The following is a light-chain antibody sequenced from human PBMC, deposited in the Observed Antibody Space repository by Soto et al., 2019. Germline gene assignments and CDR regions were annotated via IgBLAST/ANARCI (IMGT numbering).Light chain of an antibody. CDR3: QQHINWPLT. Sequence: EIVLTQSPATLSLSPGERATLSWRASQTVSSSLAWYQQKPGQAPRLLIYEASNRATGIPARFSGSGSGADFTLTISSLEPEDFALYYCQQHINWPLTFGGGTKVDIK. V-gene: IGKV3-11*01. J-gene: IGKJ4*01. CDR2: EAS. CDR1: QTVSSS.